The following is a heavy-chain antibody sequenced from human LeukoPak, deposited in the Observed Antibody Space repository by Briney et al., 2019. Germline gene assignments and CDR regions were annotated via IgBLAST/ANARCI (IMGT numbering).Heavy chain of an antibody. J-gene: IGHJ4*02. Sequence: SETLSLTCAVYGGSFSGYYWSWIRQPPGKGLEWIGEINHSGSTNYNPSLKSRVTISVDTSKNQFSLKLSSVTAADTAVYYCARGLPARDYFDYWGQGTLVTVSS. V-gene: IGHV4-34*01. CDR3: ARGLPARDYFDY. CDR2: INHSGST. CDR1: GGSFSGYY. D-gene: IGHD2-2*01.